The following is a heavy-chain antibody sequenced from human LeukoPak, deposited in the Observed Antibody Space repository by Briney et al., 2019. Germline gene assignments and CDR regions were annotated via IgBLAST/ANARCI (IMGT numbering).Heavy chain of an antibody. D-gene: IGHD6-13*01. J-gene: IGHJ4*02. V-gene: IGHV3-23*01. CDR3: AKSRSSSSWYSFDY. CDR1: GFTFSSYA. Sequence: GGSLRLSCAASGFTFSSYAMSWVRQVPGKELQWVSSISGSGGTTYYADSVKGRFTISRDNSENTLYLQMNSLRAEDAAVYYCAKSRSSSSWYSFDYWGQGTLVTVSS. CDR2: ISGSGGTT.